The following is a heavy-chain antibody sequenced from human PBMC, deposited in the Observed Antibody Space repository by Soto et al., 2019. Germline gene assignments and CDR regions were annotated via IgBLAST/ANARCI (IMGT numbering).Heavy chain of an antibody. CDR3: AREYYDILTGYPQFDY. D-gene: IGHD3-9*01. J-gene: IGHJ4*02. V-gene: IGHV3-30-3*01. CDR2: ISYDGSNK. Sequence: SLRLSCAASGFTFSSYAMHWVRQAPGKGLEWVAVISYDGSNKYYADSVKGRFTISRDNSKNTLYLQMNSLRAEDTAVYYCAREYYDILTGYPQFDYWGQGTLVTVSS. CDR1: GFTFSSYA.